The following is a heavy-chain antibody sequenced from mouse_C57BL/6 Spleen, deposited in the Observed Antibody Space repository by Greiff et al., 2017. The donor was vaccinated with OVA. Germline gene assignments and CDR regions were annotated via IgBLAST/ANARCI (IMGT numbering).Heavy chain of an antibody. J-gene: IGHJ2*01. CDR1: GFTFSNYW. V-gene: IGHV6-3*01. CDR2: IRLKSDNYAT. CDR3: TAGYGSSLDY. Sequence: EVKLMESGGGLVQPGGSMKLSCVASGFTFSNYWMNWVRQSPEKGLEWVAQIRLKSDNYATHYAESVKGRFTISRDDSKSSVYLQMNNLRAEDTGIYYCTAGYGSSLDYWGQGTTLTVSS. D-gene: IGHD1-1*01.